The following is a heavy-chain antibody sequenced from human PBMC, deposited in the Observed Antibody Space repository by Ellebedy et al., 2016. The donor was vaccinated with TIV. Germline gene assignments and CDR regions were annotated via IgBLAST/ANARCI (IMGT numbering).Heavy chain of an antibody. V-gene: IGHV4-59*12. CDR2: GNT. J-gene: IGHJ6*02. Sequence: GNTDYNPPVRSRVTISLDTSKNQFSLKLSSVTAADTAVYYCARDNYYGMDVWGQGTTVTVSS. CDR3: ARDNYYGMDV.